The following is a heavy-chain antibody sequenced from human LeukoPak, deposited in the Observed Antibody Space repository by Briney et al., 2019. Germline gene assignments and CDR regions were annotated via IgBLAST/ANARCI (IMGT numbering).Heavy chain of an antibody. D-gene: IGHD6-13*01. CDR3: ARKGIAAAGGGDYYYYGMDV. V-gene: IGHV1-18*01. Sequence: ASVKVSCKASGYTFTSYGISWVRQAPGQGLVWMGWISAYNGNTNYAQKLQSRVTMTTDTSTSTAYMELRSLRSDDTAVYYCARKGIAAAGGGDYYYYGMDVWGQGTTVTVSS. CDR1: GYTFTSYG. J-gene: IGHJ6*02. CDR2: ISAYNGNT.